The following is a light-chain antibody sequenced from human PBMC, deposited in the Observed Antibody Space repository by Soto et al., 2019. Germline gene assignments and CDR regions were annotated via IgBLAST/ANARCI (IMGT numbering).Light chain of an antibody. CDR1: SSDVGDYEH. J-gene: IGLJ2*01. CDR2: DVI. V-gene: IGLV2-18*02. Sequence: QSALTQPPSVSGSPGQSVTISCTVTSSDVGDYEHVSWYQLAPGTAPKLLISDVINRPSGVPDRFSGSKSGNTPSLTISGLQAEDEADYYCSSYTSSATLVFGGGTKVTVL. CDR3: SSYTSSATLV.